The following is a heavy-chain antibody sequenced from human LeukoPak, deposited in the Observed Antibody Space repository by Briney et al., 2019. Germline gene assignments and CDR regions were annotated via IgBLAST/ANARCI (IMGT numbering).Heavy chain of an antibody. CDR3: AKTPQPYCGGDCSHFDY. V-gene: IGHV3-30*02. Sequence: GGSLRLSCVASGFTFSSYGMHWVRQAPGKGLEWVAFIRSDGSNKYYADSVKGRFTISRDNSKDTLYLQMNSLRGEDTAVYYCAKTPQPYCGGDCSHFDYWDQGTLVTVSS. CDR2: IRSDGSNK. CDR1: GFTFSSYG. D-gene: IGHD2-21*02. J-gene: IGHJ4*02.